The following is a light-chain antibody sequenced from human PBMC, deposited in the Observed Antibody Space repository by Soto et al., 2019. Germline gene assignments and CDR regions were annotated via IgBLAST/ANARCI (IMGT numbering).Light chain of an antibody. J-gene: IGKJ4*01. CDR3: QQSYSTLPLT. CDR2: AAS. CDR1: KRISSY. Sequence: DIQMTQSPSSLSASLGDRFTIPCRASKRISSYLNWYQQKPGKAPKLLIYAASSLQSGVPSRFSGSGSGTDFTLTISSLQPEDFATYYCQQSYSTLPLTFGGGTKVEIK. V-gene: IGKV1-39*01.